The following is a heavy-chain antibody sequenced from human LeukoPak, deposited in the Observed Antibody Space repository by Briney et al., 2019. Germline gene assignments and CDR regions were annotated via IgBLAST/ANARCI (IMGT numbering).Heavy chain of an antibody. V-gene: IGHV3-30*18. J-gene: IGHJ4*02. CDR1: GFTFSSYG. CDR2: ISYDGNTE. Sequence: GGSLRLSCAASGFTFSSYGMHWVRQAPGKGLEWVAVISYDGNTEYYADSVKGRFTISRDNSKKTLYLQMNSLRAEDTAVYYCAKVHLTYYFDSSGYGFQDYWGQGTLVTVSS. CDR3: AKVHLTYYFDSSGYGFQDY. D-gene: IGHD3-22*01.